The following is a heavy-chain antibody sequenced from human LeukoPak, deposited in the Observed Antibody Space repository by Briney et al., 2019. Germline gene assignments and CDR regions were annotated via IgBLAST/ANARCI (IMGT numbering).Heavy chain of an antibody. CDR3: ARAAGSYGYSEDGIHKPFDY. J-gene: IGHJ4*02. Sequence: SETLSLTCTVSGGSISSGDYYWSWIRQPPGKGLEWIGYIYYSGSTYYNPSLKSRVTISVDTSKNQFSLKLSSVTAADTAVYYCARAAGSYGYSEDGIHKPFDYWGQGTLVTVSS. CDR2: IYYSGST. CDR1: GGSISSGDYY. D-gene: IGHD5-18*01. V-gene: IGHV4-30-4*01.